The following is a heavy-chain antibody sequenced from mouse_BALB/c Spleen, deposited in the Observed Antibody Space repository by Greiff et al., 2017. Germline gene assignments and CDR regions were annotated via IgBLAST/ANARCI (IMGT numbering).Heavy chain of an antibody. J-gene: IGHJ4*01. CDR1: GYSFTGYN. D-gene: IGHD1-1*01. Sequence: EVKLMESGPELEKPGASVKISCKASGYSFTGYNMNWVKQSNGKSLEWIGNIDPYYGGTSYNQKFKGKATLTVDKSSSTAYMQLKSLTSEDSAVYYCAKEGHYYGSSSYYAMDDWGQGTSVTVAS. CDR2: IDPYYGGT. CDR3: AKEGHYYGSSSYYAMDD. V-gene: IGHV1-39*01.